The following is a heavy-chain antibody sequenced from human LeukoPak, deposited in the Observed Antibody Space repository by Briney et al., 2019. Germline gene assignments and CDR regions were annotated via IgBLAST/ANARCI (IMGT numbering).Heavy chain of an antibody. CDR3: ARDIGGGTAMVN. D-gene: IGHD5-18*01. V-gene: IGHV3-9*01. J-gene: IGHJ4*02. Sequence: GGSLRLSCAASGFTFDDYAMHWVRQAPGEGLEWVSGITWNSGRIGYADSVKGRFTISRDNAKNSLYLQMNSLRPEDTALYYCARDIGGGTAMVNWGQGTLVTVSS. CDR2: ITWNSGRI. CDR1: GFTFDDYA.